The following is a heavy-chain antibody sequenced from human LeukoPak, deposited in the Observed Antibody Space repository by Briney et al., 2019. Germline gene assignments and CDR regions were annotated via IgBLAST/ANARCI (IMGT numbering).Heavy chain of an antibody. V-gene: IGHV4-39*01. J-gene: IGHJ4*02. CDR3: ARVGYCSSTSCPDY. D-gene: IGHD2-2*01. CDR2: IYYSGTT. Sequence: SETLSLTCAVSGGSISSSNYSWGWIRQPPGKGLEWIGSIYYSGTTSYNPSLKSRVTISVDTSKNQFSLKLSSGAAADTAVYYCARVGYCSSTSCPDYWGQGTLVTVSS. CDR1: GGSISSSNYS.